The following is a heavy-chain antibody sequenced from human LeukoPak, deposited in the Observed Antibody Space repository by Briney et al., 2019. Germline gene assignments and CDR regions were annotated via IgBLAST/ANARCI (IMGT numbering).Heavy chain of an antibody. J-gene: IGHJ6*04. CDR1: GFTFSSYA. CDR3: ARERYYDILTGPVQRHYYGMDV. CDR2: ISYDGSNK. V-gene: IGHV3-30*04. Sequence: SGGSLRLSCAASGFTFSSYAMHWVRQAPGKGLEWVAVISYDGSNKYYADSVKGRFTISRDNPKNTLYLQMNSLRAEDTAVYYCARERYYDILTGPVQRHYYGMDVWGKGTTVTVSS. D-gene: IGHD3-9*01.